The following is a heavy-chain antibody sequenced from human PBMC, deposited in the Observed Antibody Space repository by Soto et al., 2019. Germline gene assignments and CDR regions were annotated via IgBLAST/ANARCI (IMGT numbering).Heavy chain of an antibody. CDR3: ARDRKLVVVAAWYFDY. V-gene: IGHV3-7*03. Sequence: GGSLRLSCAASGFTFSSYWMSWVRQAPGKGLEWVANIKQDGSEKYYVDSVKGRFTISRDNAKNSLYLQMNSLRAEDTAVYYCARDRKLVVVAAWYFDYWGQGTLVTVYS. D-gene: IGHD2-15*01. CDR2: IKQDGSEK. CDR1: GFTFSSYW. J-gene: IGHJ4*02.